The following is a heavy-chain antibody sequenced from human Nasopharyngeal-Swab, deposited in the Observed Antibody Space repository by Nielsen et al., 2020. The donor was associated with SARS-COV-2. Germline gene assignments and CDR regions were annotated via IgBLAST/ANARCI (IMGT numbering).Heavy chain of an antibody. CDR2: IGTAGDT. J-gene: IGHJ6*02. D-gene: IGHD3-3*01. V-gene: IGHV3-13*04. CDR1: GFTFSSYD. Sequence: ESLKISCAASGFTFSSYDMHWVRQATGKGLEWVSAIGTAGDTYYPGSVKGRFTISRENAKNSLYLQMNSLRAGDTAVYYCARAGRVAYYDFWSGYYPPYYYYGMDVWGQGTTVTVSS. CDR3: ARAGRVAYYDFWSGYYPPYYYYGMDV.